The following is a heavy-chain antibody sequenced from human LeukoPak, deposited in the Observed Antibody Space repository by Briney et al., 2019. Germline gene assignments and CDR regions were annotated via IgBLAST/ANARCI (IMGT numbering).Heavy chain of an antibody. CDR3: AKDKERDYYGSGSYFDY. J-gene: IGHJ4*02. D-gene: IGHD3-10*01. CDR2: ISWDGGST. CDR1: AFTFSSYW. V-gene: IGHV3-43*01. Sequence: TGGSLRLSCAAPAFTFSSYWMHWVRQAPGKGLEWVSLISWDGGSTYYADSVKGRFTISRDNSKNSLYLQMNSLRTEDTALYYCAKDKERDYYGSGSYFDYWGQGTLVTVSS.